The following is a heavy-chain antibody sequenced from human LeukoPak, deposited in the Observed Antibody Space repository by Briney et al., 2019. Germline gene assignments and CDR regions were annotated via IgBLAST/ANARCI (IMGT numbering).Heavy chain of an antibody. J-gene: IGHJ6*03. CDR1: GFTFSSYE. Sequence: PGGSLRLSCAASGFTFSSYEMNWVRQAPGKGLEWVSSISSSSSYIYYADSVKGRLTISRDNAKNSLYLQMNSLRAEDTAVYYCAREGGNCGGDCYGYYYYYMDVWGKGTTVTISS. D-gene: IGHD2-21*02. V-gene: IGHV3-21*01. CDR2: ISSSSSYI. CDR3: AREGGNCGGDCYGYYYYYMDV.